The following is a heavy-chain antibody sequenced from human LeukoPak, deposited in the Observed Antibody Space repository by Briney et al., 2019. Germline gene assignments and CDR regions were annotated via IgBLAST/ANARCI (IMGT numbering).Heavy chain of an antibody. J-gene: IGHJ6*03. D-gene: IGHD3-10*01. CDR3: ARARYYGSGYYYMDV. V-gene: IGHV3-53*01. CDR2: IYSGGST. Sequence: GGSLRLSCAASGFTFSSNYMSWVRQAPGKGLEWVSVIYSGGSTYYADSVKGRFTISRDNSKNTLYLQMNSLRAEDTAVYYCARARYYGSGYYYMDVWGKGTTVAISS. CDR1: GFTFSSNY.